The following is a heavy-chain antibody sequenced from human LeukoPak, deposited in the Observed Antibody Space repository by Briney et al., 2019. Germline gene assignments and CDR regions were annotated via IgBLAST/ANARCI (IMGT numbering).Heavy chain of an antibody. V-gene: IGHV1-2*02. D-gene: IGHD3-3*01. CDR3: ARDRVTGFWSGYSDY. CDR2: INPNSGGT. Sequence: GESLKISCKGSGYTFTGYYMHWVRQAPGQGLEWMGWINPNSGGTNYAQKFQGRVTMTRDTSISTAYMELSRLRSDDTAVYYCARDRVTGFWSGYSDYWGQGTLVTVSS. J-gene: IGHJ4*02. CDR1: GYTFTGYY.